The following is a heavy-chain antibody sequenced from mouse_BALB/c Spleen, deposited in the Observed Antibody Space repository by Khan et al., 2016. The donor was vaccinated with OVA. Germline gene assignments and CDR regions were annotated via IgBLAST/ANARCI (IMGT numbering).Heavy chain of an antibody. CDR2: ISTYYGNT. V-gene: IGHV1S137*01. Sequence: QVQLQQSGPELVRPGVSVKISCKGSGYTFTDYAMHWVKQSHAKSLEWIGVISTYYGNTDYNQKFKGKATMTVDTSSNTAYMELARFTSEDSAIYYCARGSGYDRFAYWGQGTLVTVSA. CDR3: ARGSGYDRFAY. J-gene: IGHJ3*01. CDR1: GYTFTDYA. D-gene: IGHD2-2*01.